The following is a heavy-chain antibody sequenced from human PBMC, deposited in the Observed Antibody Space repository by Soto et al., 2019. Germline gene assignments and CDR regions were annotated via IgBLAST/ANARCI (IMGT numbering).Heavy chain of an antibody. J-gene: IGHJ4*02. CDR2: ISGSGGST. CDR3: AKGRYFDWSAGFDY. V-gene: IGHV3-23*01. Sequence: GGSLRLSCASSGFTFSSYAMSWVRQAPGKGLEWVSAISGSGGSTYYADSVKGRFTISRDNSKNTLYLQMNSLRAEDTAVYYCAKGRYFDWSAGFDYWGKGSLVTVSS. CDR1: GFTFSSYA. D-gene: IGHD3-9*01.